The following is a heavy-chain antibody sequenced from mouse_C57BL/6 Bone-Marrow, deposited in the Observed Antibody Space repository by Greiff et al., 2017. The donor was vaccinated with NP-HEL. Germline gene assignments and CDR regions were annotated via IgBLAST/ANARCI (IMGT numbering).Heavy chain of an antibody. CDR2: FDPNSGGN. D-gene: IGHD2-4*01. V-gene: IGHV1-72*01. CDR3: AREGIYYDYGYMDY. J-gene: IGHJ4*01. CDR1: GYTFTSYW. Sequence: QVQLQQPGAEFVKPGASVKLSCKASGYTFTSYWMHWVKQRPGRGLEWFGRFDPNSGGNKYNEMFKSKAKLTVDKPSSTAYMQLSSLTSEDSAVYYCAREGIYYDYGYMDYWGQGTSVTVSS.